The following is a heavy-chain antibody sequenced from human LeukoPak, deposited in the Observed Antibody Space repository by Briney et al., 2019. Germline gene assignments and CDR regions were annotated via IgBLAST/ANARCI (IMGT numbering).Heavy chain of an antibody. J-gene: IGHJ6*03. CDR2: IYHSGST. V-gene: IGHV4-4*02. CDR3: ARRGYSYGYYDYYYMDV. D-gene: IGHD5-18*01. Sequence: SGTLSLTCAVSGGSISSSNWWSWVRQPPGKGLEWIGEIYHSGSTNYNPSLKSRVTISVDKSKNQFSLKLSSVTAADTAVYYCARRGYSYGYYDYYYMDVWGKGTTVTVSS. CDR1: GGSISSSNW.